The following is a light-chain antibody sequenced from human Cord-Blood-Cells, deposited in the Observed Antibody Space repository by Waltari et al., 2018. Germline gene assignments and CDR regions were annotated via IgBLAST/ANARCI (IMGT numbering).Light chain of an antibody. CDR1: QSISSW. V-gene: IGKV1-5*01. CDR2: DAS. CDR3: QQYNSYPYT. Sequence: DIQMTQSPSTLSASVGDRVTITCRASQSISSWLAWYQQKPGKTPKLLCYDASSLESGVPSRFSGSGSGTEFTLTISSLQPDDFATYYCQQYNSYPYTFGQGTKLEIK. J-gene: IGKJ2*01.